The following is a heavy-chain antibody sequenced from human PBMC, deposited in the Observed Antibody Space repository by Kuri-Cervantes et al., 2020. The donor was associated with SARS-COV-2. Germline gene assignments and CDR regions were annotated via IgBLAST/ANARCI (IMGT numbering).Heavy chain of an antibody. CDR1: GGSISSGGYS. J-gene: IGHJ5*02. CDR2: IYHSGST. V-gene: IGHV4-30-2*01. D-gene: IGHD3-3*01. CDR3: ARQMMSSITIFGVVITRNWFDP. Sequence: SQTLSLTCAVSGGSISSGGYSWSWIRQPPGKGLEWIGYIYHSGSTYYNPSLKSRVTISADRSKNQFSLKLSSVTAADTAVYYCARQMMSSITIFGVVITRNWFDPWGQGTLVTVSS.